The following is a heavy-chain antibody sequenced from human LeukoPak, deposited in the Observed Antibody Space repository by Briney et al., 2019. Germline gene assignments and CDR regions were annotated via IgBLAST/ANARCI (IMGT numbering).Heavy chain of an antibody. V-gene: IGHV3-48*04. CDR3: ASLYGSGPYYYYYGMDV. D-gene: IGHD3-10*01. J-gene: IGHJ6*02. CDR2: ISSSSSTI. CDR1: GFTFSSYS. Sequence: GGSLRLSCAASGFTFSSYSMNWVRQAPGKGLEWVSYISSSSSTIYYADSVKGRFTISRDNAKNSLYLQMNSLRAEDTAVYYCASLYGSGPYYYYYGMDVWGQGTTVTVSS.